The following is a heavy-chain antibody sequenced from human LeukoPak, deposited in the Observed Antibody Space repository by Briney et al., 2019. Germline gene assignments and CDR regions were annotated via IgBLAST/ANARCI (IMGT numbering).Heavy chain of an antibody. V-gene: IGHV4-4*02. J-gene: IGHJ6*03. CDR2: IYHSGST. D-gene: IGHD4-17*01. Sequence: PSGTLSLTCAVSGGSISSSNWWSWVRQPPGKGLEWIGEIYHSGSTNYNPSLKSRVTISVDTSKKQFSLKLSSVTAADTAVYYCARDFRDGVTTSHYYMDVWGKGTTVTVSS. CDR1: GGSISSSNW. CDR3: ARDFRDGVTTSHYYMDV.